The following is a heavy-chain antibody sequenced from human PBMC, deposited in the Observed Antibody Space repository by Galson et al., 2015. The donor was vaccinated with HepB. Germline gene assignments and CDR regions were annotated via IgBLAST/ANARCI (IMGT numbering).Heavy chain of an antibody. V-gene: IGHV3-30-3*01. D-gene: IGHD3-10*01. CDR1: GFTFSDYV. CDR3: AKDSSGSRGNAPGMGL. Sequence: SLRLSCAASGFTFSDYVIHWVRQAPGKGLEWVAMTTYDGGRQYYAGSLQGRFTISKDNSKNSLYLQMSGLGPEDTALYYCAKDSSGSRGNAPGMGLGGQGALVPVSS. CDR2: TTYDGGRQ. J-gene: IGHJ4*02.